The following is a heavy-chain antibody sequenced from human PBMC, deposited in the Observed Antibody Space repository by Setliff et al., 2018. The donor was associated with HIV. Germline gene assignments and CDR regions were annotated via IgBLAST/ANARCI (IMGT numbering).Heavy chain of an antibody. J-gene: IGHJ4*02. Sequence: PSETLSLTCTVSGGSINSGIYYWTWIRQPAGKGLEWLGRIHIGGNTNYNPSLKSRVTMSVDTSKNQFSLNLNSVTATDTAIYYCATERWLDQNFDSWGQGTQVTVSS. CDR3: ATERWLDQNFDS. CDR2: IHIGGNT. V-gene: IGHV4-61*02. D-gene: IGHD5-18*01. CDR1: GGSINSGIYY.